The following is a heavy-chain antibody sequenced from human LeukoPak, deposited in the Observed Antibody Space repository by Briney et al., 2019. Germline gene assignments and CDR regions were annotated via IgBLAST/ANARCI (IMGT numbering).Heavy chain of an antibody. CDR2: IWYDGSNK. J-gene: IGHJ4*02. CDR1: GFTFSSYG. D-gene: IGHD4-17*01. CDR3: ATGDYAPGY. Sequence: PGRSLRLSCAASGFTFSSYGMHWVRQAPGKGLEWVAVIWYDGSNKYYADSVKGRFTISRDNSKNTLYLQMNSQRAEDTAVYYCATGDYAPGYWGQGTLVTVSS. V-gene: IGHV3-33*01.